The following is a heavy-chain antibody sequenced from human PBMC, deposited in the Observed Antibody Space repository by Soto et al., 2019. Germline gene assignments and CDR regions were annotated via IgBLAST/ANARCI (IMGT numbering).Heavy chain of an antibody. V-gene: IGHV3-23*01. Sequence: LRLSCVASGFNFKKFAMAWVRQAAGEGLEWVSGISCCGGSASYADSVKGRFSIARDDSKNTVSLQLNSLRVEDTAQHYCAKADGQQWLIPHLDNWGQGTLVTVSS. CDR2: ISCCGGSA. CDR3: AKADGQQWLIPHLDN. D-gene: IGHD6-19*01. J-gene: IGHJ4*02. CDR1: GFNFKKFA.